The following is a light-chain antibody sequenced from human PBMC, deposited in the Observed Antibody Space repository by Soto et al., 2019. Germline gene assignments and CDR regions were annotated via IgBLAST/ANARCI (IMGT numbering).Light chain of an antibody. Sequence: QAVVTKPPSASVTPGQRVTISCSGSSSNIGRNTVNCYQQLPGTAPKLLISSNNQRPSGVPDRFSGSKSGNSASLAISGLQSEDEADYYCAAWDDSLNGGVFGGGTKLTV. CDR1: SSNIGRNT. V-gene: IGLV1-44*01. CDR2: SNN. CDR3: AAWDDSLNGGV. J-gene: IGLJ3*02.